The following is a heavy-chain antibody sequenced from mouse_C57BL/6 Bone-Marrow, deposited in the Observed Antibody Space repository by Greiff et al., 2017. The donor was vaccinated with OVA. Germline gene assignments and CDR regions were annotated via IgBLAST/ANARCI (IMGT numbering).Heavy chain of an antibody. Sequence: VQRVESGAELMKPGASVKLSCKATGYTFTGYWIEWVKQRPGHGLEWIGEILPGSGSTNYNEKFKGKATFTAETSSNTAYMQLSSLTTEDSAIYYCARHFDYYCSSQYYFDYWGQGTTLTVSS. J-gene: IGHJ2*01. CDR1: GYTFTGYW. V-gene: IGHV1-9*01. CDR3: ARHFDYYCSSQYYFDY. CDR2: ILPGSGST. D-gene: IGHD1-1*01.